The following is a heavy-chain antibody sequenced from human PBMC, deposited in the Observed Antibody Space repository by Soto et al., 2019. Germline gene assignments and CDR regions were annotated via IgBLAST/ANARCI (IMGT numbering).Heavy chain of an antibody. J-gene: IGHJ4*02. D-gene: IGHD5-12*01. CDR1: RITFSSYA. CDR2: ISGSGDTT. V-gene: IGHV3-23*01. Sequence: PGGSLRLSCAAARITFSSYAMTWVRQAPGRGLEWVSAISGSGDTTYYADSVKGRFTISRDNSKNTLSLQMNSLRADDTAVYYCAKVKTWTYLDYWGQGTLVTVSS. CDR3: AKVKTWTYLDY.